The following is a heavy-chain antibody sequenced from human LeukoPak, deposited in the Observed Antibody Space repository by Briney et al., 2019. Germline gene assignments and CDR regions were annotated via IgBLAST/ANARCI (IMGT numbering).Heavy chain of an antibody. D-gene: IGHD4-23*01. J-gene: IGHJ4*02. Sequence: GGSLRLSCAVSGFSFSDYYMSWIRQPPGKGLEWVSYISGSSTKTNYADSVKGRFTISRDNAKNTLFLQMNSLRAEDTAVYYCARHLTYGGWNSWGQGTLVTVSS. CDR3: ARHLTYGGWNS. V-gene: IGHV3-11*06. CDR2: ISGSSTKT. CDR1: GFSFSDYY.